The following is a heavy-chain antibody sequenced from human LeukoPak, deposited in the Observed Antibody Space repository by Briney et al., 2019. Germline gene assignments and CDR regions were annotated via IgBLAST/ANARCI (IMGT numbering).Heavy chain of an antibody. CDR3: ARGGHYYGSGSYPFDY. J-gene: IGHJ4*02. CDR2: ISYDGSNK. CDR1: GFTFSNYA. V-gene: IGHV3-30-3*01. Sequence: PGGSLRLSCAASGFTFSNYAIHWVRQAPGKGLEWVAVISYDGSNKYYADSVKGRFTISRDNSKNTLYLQMNSLRTEDTAVYYCARGGHYYGSGSYPFDYWGQGTLVTVSS. D-gene: IGHD3-10*01.